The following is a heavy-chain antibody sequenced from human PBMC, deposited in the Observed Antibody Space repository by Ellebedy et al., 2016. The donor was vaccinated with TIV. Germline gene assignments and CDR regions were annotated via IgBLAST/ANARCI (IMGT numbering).Heavy chain of an antibody. CDR1: GFTVSSNY. D-gene: IGHD2-2*01. V-gene: IGHV3-66*01. CDR3: ASGGRYCSSTSCPRGDY. Sequence: GGSLRLXCAASGFTVSSNYMSWVRQAPGKGLEWVSVIYSGGSTYYADSVKGRFTISRDNSKNTLYLQMNSLRAEDTAVYYCASGGRYCSSTSCPRGDYWGQGTLVTVSS. CDR2: IYSGGST. J-gene: IGHJ4*02.